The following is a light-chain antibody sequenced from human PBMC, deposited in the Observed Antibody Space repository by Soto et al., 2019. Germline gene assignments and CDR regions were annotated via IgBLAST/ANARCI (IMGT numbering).Light chain of an antibody. CDR1: SSDVGYYNY. V-gene: IGLV2-11*01. Sequence: QSALTQPRSVSGSPGQSVPISCTGTSSDVGYYNYVSWYQQHPGKVPKLKIYDVGKRPSGVPDRFSGSKSGNTASLTISGHQAEDEADYSCCSYAGSYEVFGGGTKLHVL. J-gene: IGLJ2*01. CDR3: CSYAGSYEV. CDR2: DVG.